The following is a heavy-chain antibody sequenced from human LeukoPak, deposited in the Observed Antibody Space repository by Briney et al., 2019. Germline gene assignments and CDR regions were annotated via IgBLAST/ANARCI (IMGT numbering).Heavy chain of an antibody. J-gene: IGHJ4*02. Sequence: GGSPRLSCAASGFTFSSYWMSWVRQAPGKGREGVANIKQDGSEKYYVDSVKGRFTISRDNAKNSLYLQMNSLRAEDTAVYYCAREIAVAGGFYWGQGTLVTVSS. CDR3: AREIAVAGGFY. V-gene: IGHV3-7*03. D-gene: IGHD6-19*01. CDR1: GFTFSSYW. CDR2: IKQDGSEK.